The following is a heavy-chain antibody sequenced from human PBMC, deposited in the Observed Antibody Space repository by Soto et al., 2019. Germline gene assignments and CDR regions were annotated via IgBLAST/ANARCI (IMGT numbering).Heavy chain of an antibody. Sequence: QVQLQESGPGLVKPSQTLSLTCTVSGGSISSGGYYWSWIRQLPGKGLDWIGYIFYSGSTYYNPSLKSRVTISVDPSKNQFSRNLSSVTAADTAVYYCAREVQPPYYFDQWGQGTLVTVSS. CDR1: GGSISSGGYY. J-gene: IGHJ4*02. V-gene: IGHV4-31*03. CDR3: AREVQPPYYFDQ. D-gene: IGHD1-1*01. CDR2: IFYSGST.